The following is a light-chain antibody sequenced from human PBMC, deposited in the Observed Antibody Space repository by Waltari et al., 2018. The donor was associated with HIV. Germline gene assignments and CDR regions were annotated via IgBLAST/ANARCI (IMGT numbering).Light chain of an antibody. V-gene: IGLV1-44*01. CDR3: GAWDDSLKGFM. CDR2: SNS. CDR1: RSNHGSNP. Sequence: QSVLTQPPSASGAPGPRVTISCSGSRSNHGSNPVSWYQQIPGTAPKLLISSNSQRPSGVPDRFSGSKSGSSASLAISGLQSEDESQYFCGAWDDSLKGFMFGGGTQLTVL. J-gene: IGLJ3*02.